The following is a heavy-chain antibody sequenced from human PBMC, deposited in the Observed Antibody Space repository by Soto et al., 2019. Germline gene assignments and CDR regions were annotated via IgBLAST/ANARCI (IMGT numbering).Heavy chain of an antibody. CDR3: ARAEEDYGGNSLRTGYDYGMDV. CDR2: IIPIFGTA. V-gene: IGHV1-69*12. J-gene: IGHJ6*02. CDR1: GGTFSSYA. D-gene: IGHD4-17*01. Sequence: QVQLVQSGAEVKKPGSSVKVSCKASGGTFSSYAISWVRQAPGQGLEWMGGIIPIFGTANYAQKFQGRVTITADESTSTAYMELSSLRSEDTAVYYCARAEEDYGGNSLRTGYDYGMDVWGQGSTVTVSS.